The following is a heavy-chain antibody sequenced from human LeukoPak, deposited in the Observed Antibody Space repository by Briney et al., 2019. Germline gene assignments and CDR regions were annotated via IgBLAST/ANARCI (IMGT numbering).Heavy chain of an antibody. J-gene: IGHJ6*02. V-gene: IGHV3-43*02. D-gene: IGHD3-9*01. CDR1: GFTFDDYA. CDR2: ISGDGGST. Sequence: GGSLRLSCAASGFTFDDYAMHWVRQAPGKGLEWVSLISGDGGSTYYADSVKGRFTISRDNSKNSLYLQMNSLRTEDTALYYCAKDHTGYYGILTTSYGMDVWGQGTTVTVSS. CDR3: AKDHTGYYGILTTSYGMDV.